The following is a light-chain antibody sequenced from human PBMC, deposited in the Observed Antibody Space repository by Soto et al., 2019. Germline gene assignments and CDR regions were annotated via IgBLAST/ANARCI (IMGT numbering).Light chain of an antibody. CDR1: QDISNY. J-gene: IGKJ4*01. Sequence: DIQMTQSPSSLSASVGDRVTITCQASQDISNYLNWYQQKPGKAPKLLIYDASNLETGVPSRFSGSGYGTDFTCTISSLQPEDIATYYCQQYDNLPPMLTFGGGTKVEIK. V-gene: IGKV1-33*01. CDR3: QQYDNLPPMLT. CDR2: DAS.